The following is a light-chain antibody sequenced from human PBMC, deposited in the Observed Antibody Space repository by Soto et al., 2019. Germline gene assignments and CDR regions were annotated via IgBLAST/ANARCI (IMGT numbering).Light chain of an antibody. J-gene: IGKJ1*01. CDR2: GAS. V-gene: IGKV1-12*01. CDR3: QQTSAFPRT. Sequence: DIQMTQSPSSVSASVGDRLTITCRASRDISSSLAWYQQTPGKAPKLLLRGASSLHRGVPSRFSGGGAGTEFTLTISSLQPEDFATYYCQQTSAFPRTFGQGTKVDIK. CDR1: RDISSS.